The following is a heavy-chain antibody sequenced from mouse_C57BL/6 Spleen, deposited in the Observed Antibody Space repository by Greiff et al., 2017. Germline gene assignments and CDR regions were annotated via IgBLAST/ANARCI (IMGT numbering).Heavy chain of an antibody. V-gene: IGHV1-54*01. D-gene: IGHD1-1*01. Sequence: VKLQESGAELVRPGTSVKVSCKASGYAFTNYLIEWVKQRPGQGLEWIGVINPGSGGTNYNEKLKGKATLTADKSSSTAYMQLSSLTSQDSAVYFCARYDYGSSYGGFFDYWGQGTTLTVSS. CDR2: INPGSGGT. CDR3: ARYDYGSSYGGFFDY. CDR1: GYAFTNYL. J-gene: IGHJ2*01.